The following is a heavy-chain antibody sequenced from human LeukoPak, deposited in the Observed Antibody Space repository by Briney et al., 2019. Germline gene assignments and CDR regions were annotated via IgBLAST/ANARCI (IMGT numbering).Heavy chain of an antibody. CDR1: GYTFTSYY. J-gene: IGHJ4*02. Sequence: ASVKVSCKASGYTFTSYYMHWVRQAPGQGLEWMGWISAYNGNTNYAQKLQGRVTMTTDTSTSTAYMELRSLRSDDTAVYYCARVYGEWFGESVGDYWGQGTLVTVSS. CDR3: ARVYGEWFGESVGDY. D-gene: IGHD3-10*01. CDR2: ISAYNGNT. V-gene: IGHV1-18*04.